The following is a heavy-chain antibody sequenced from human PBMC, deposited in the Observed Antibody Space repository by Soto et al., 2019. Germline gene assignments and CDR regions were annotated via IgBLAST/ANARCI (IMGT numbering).Heavy chain of an antibody. J-gene: IGHJ4*02. V-gene: IGHV3-23*01. CDR2: ISGSGGST. CDR3: ARDRLRGYDSSGFYS. Sequence: PGGSLRLSCAASGFTFSSYAMSWVRQAPGKGLERVSAISGSGGSTYYADSVKGRFTISRDNSKKTLYLQMNSLRAEDTAIYYCARDRLRGYDSSGFYSWGQGTLVTVSS. CDR1: GFTFSSYA. D-gene: IGHD3-22*01.